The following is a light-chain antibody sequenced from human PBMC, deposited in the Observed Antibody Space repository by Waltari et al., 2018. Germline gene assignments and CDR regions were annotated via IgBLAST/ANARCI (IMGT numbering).Light chain of an antibody. CDR2: DAS. J-gene: IGKJ2*01. Sequence: EIVMTQSPATLSVSPGGGATLSCRASRAIASNVAWYQQRHVQPLRLLIFDASTRATGIPERFSGSWSGPEFTLTISSLQSEDSAVYFCQQFNTGYSFGQGTKLEI. CDR1: RAIASN. CDR3: QQFNTGYS. V-gene: IGKV3-15*01.